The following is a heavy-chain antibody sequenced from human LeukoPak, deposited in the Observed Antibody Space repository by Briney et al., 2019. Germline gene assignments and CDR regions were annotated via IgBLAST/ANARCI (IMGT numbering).Heavy chain of an antibody. Sequence: GGSLRLSCAASGFTFSSNAMTWVRQAPGKGLEWVSAISADSSRADYADSVKGRFTISRDNSKNTLYLQVDSLRVEDTAVYYCARINPSVSALIRTPPDSWGQGTLVTVSS. CDR1: GFTFSSNA. CDR3: ARINPSVSALIRTPPDS. V-gene: IGHV3-23*01. J-gene: IGHJ5*01. D-gene: IGHD3-10*01. CDR2: ISADSSRA.